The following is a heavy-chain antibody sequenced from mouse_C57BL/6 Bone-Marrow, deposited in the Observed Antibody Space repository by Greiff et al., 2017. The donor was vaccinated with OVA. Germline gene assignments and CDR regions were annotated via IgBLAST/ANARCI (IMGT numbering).Heavy chain of an antibody. CDR1: GFTFSDYG. CDR2: LSSGSSTI. CDR3: ARTYYGSSYGYFDV. J-gene: IGHJ1*03. D-gene: IGHD1-1*01. V-gene: IGHV5-17*01. Sequence: EVQRVESGGGLVKPGGSLKLSCAASGFTFSDYGMHWVRQAPEKGLEWVAYLSSGSSTIYYADPVKGRFTISRDYAKNTLFLQMTSLRSEDTAMYYCARTYYGSSYGYFDVWGTGTTVTVSS.